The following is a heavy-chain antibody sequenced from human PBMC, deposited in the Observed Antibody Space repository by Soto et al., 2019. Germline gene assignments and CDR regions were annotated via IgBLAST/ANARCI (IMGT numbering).Heavy chain of an antibody. V-gene: IGHV4-30-4*01. CDR1: GGSISDNDYY. CDR2: VYTSGGT. D-gene: IGHD3-10*01. J-gene: IGHJ3*02. Sequence: VQLQESGPGLVRPSQTLSLMCSLSGGSISDNDYYWSWIRQSPGVGLEWLGYVYTSGGTSYNPSMQGRLSSSADTSGYHFSLKLSSVTATDTAVYFCARGEVRGAFGIWGPGTKVYVSS. CDR3: ARGEVRGAFGI.